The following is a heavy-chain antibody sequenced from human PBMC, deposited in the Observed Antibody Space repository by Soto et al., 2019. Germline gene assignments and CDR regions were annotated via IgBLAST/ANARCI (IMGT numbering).Heavy chain of an antibody. CDR2: IYYSGST. V-gene: IGHV4-59*01. CDR3: ARDPGIAVAGMDQNYYYYGMDV. CDR1: GGSISSYY. Sequence: SETLSLTCTVSGGSISSYYWSWIRQPPGKGLEWIGYIYYSGSTNYNPSLKSRVTMSVDTSKNQFSLKLSSVTAADTAVYYCARDPGIAVAGMDQNYYYYGMDVWGQGTTVTVSS. D-gene: IGHD6-19*01. J-gene: IGHJ6*02.